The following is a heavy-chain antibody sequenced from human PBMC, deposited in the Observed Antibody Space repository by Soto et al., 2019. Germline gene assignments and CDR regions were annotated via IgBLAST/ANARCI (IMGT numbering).Heavy chain of an antibody. CDR3: ARAPRRVIVLVPAATAIDY. Sequence: GGSLRLSCAASGFTYSSYSMNWVRQAPGKGLEWVSSISSSSSYIYYADSVKGRFTISRDNSKNSLYLQMNSLRAEDTAVYYCARAPRRVIVLVPAATAIDYWGQGTLVTVSS. V-gene: IGHV3-21*01. CDR1: GFTYSSYS. D-gene: IGHD2-2*01. J-gene: IGHJ4*02. CDR2: ISSSSSYI.